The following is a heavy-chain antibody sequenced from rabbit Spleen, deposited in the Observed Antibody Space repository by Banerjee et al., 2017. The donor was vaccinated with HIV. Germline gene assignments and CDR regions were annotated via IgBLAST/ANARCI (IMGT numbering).Heavy chain of an antibody. CDR3: ARDLTDVIGWNFGW. V-gene: IGHV1S40*01. CDR2: IDSGSSGFT. J-gene: IGHJ4*01. CDR1: GFDFTSTYY. D-gene: IGHD1-1*01. Sequence: QSLEESGGDLVKPGASLTLTCKASGFDFTSTYYMCWVRQAPGKGLELIACIDSGSSGFTYFATWAKGRFTISKTSSTTVTLQMTRLTAADTATYFCARDLTDVIGWNFGWWGPGTLVTVS.